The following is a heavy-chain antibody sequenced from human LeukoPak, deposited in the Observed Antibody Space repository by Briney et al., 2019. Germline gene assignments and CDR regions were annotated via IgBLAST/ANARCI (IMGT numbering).Heavy chain of an antibody. CDR1: GGFISSNSYY. CDR3: ARLVTMVRGVEPYYFDY. J-gene: IGHJ4*02. D-gene: IGHD3-10*01. V-gene: IGHV4-39*01. Sequence: SEPLSLTCTVCGGFISSNSYYGRWIRQPPGKGLEWIGTIFYSGSTYYNASLKSRVTISVDTSKNQFSLKLSSVTAADTAVYYCARLVTMVRGVEPYYFDYWGQGTLVTVSS. CDR2: IFYSGST.